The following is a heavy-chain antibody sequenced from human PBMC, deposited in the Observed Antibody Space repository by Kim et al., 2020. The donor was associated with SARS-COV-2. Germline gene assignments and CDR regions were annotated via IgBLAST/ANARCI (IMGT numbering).Heavy chain of an antibody. CDR3: AKAGDYYYDRSGYYYSDY. V-gene: IGHV3-23*01. D-gene: IGHD3-22*01. Sequence: KGRFTISRKNSKNPLYRQMNSLRAEDTAVYYCAKAGDYYYDRSGYYYSDYWGQGTLVTVSS. J-gene: IGHJ4*02.